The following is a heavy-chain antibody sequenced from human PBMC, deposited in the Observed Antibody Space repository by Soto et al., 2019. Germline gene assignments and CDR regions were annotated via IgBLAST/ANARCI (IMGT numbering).Heavy chain of an antibody. CDR1: GGSMRNYF. CDR2: IHYSGATSFFP. D-gene: IGHD6-13*01. CDR3: AAGEASSRNLAPYYLDF. J-gene: IGHJ4*02. V-gene: IGHV4-59*01. Sequence: LSLTCTVSGGSMRNYFWTWIRQPPGKGLEWIGYIHYSGATSFFPSYNPSLRGRVTISEDTSKNQFSLKLLSVTTADTAVYFCAAGEASSRNLAPYYLDFWGQGTLVTVSS.